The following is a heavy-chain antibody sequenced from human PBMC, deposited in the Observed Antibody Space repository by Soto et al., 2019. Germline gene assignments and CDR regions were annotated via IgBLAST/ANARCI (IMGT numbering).Heavy chain of an antibody. CDR3: ARDLATPTTVVTLSYGMDV. J-gene: IGHJ6*02. D-gene: IGHD4-17*01. CDR1: GFTFGSYW. Sequence: GGSLRLSCAASGFTFGSYWMSWVRQAPGKGLEWLATIKWDASEKKYVDSVKGRFTISRDNSKNTLYLQMNSLRAEDTAVYYCARDLATPTTVVTLSYGMDVWGQGTTVTVSS. CDR2: IKWDASEK. V-gene: IGHV3-7*01.